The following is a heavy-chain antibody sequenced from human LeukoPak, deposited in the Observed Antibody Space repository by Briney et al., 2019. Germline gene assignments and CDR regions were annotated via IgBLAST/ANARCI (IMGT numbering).Heavy chain of an antibody. J-gene: IGHJ4*02. CDR1: GFTVSSNY. V-gene: IGHV3-53*01. Sequence: GGSLRLSCAASGFTVSSNYMTWVRQAPGKGLEWVSVIYSGGGTYYADSVKGRFTISRDNFKNTLYLQMNSLRAEDTAVYYCATEEDDSSGYYYVTGADYWGQGTLVTVSS. CDR3: ATEEDDSSGYYYVTGADY. D-gene: IGHD3-22*01. CDR2: IYSGGGT.